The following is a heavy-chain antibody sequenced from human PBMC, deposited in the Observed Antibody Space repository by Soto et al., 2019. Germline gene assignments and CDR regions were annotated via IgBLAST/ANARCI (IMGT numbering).Heavy chain of an antibody. V-gene: IGHV3-11*01. CDR3: ERNSEHFES. CDR1: GFTLSDYY. CDR2: ISSSGRTI. J-gene: IGHJ4*02. Sequence: PGGSLRLSCAASGFTLSDYYMSWIRQAPGKGLEWISYISSSGRTIYYADSAKGRFTISRDNAKNSLYLQLNSLRAEDTAVYYCERNSEHFESWGQGVLVTVSS. D-gene: IGHD6-13*01.